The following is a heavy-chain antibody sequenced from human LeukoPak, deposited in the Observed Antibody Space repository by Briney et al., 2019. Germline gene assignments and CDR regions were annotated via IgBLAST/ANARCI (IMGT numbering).Heavy chain of an antibody. CDR1: GYTFTSYD. CDR3: ARARRLRSGSYYFDY. Sequence: ASVKVSCKASGYTFTSYDINWVRQATGQGLEWIGWMNPNSGNTGYAQKFQGRVTMTRNTSISTAYMELSSLRSEDTAVYYCARARRLRSGSYYFDYWGQGTLVTVSS. D-gene: IGHD1-26*01. CDR2: MNPNSGNT. J-gene: IGHJ4*02. V-gene: IGHV1-8*01.